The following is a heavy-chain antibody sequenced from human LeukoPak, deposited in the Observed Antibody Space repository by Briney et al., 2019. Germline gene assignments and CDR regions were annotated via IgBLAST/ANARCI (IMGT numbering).Heavy chain of an antibody. CDR3: ARDLSEVATPGYYYYMDV. CDR2: ISYSGST. V-gene: IGHV4-59*01. CDR1: GGSISGYY. D-gene: IGHD5-12*01. Sequence: SETLSLTCSVSGGSISGYYWSWIRQSPGKGLEWIGYISYSGSTNYNPSLNSRVTISVDTSKNQFSLKRTSVTAADTAVYYCARDLSEVATPGYYYYMDVWGKGTTVTVSS. J-gene: IGHJ6*03.